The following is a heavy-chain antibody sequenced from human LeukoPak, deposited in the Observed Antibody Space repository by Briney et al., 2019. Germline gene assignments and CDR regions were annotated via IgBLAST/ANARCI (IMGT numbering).Heavy chain of an antibody. J-gene: IGHJ4*02. V-gene: IGHV4-59*01. CDR1: GGSISSYY. CDR3: ARVDSSGWPYYFDY. D-gene: IGHD6-19*01. Sequence: SETLSHTCTVSGGSISSYYWSWIRQPPGKGLEWIGYIYYSGSTNYNPSLKSRVTISVDTSKNKFSLKLSSVTAADTAVYYCARVDSSGWPYYFDYWGQGNLVTVSS. CDR2: IYYSGST.